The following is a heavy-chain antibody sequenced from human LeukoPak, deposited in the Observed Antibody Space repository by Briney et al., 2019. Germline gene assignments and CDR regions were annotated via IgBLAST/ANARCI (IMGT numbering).Heavy chain of an antibody. J-gene: IGHJ4*02. CDR2: FDPEGGET. Sequence: ASVKVSCKVSGYTLTELSMHWVRQAPGKGLEWMGGFDPEGGETIYAQKFQGRVTMTEDTSTDTAYMELSSLRSEDTAVYYCATERTSYGSGSPRESSPNWGQGTLVTVSS. CDR3: ATERTSYGSGSPRESSPN. D-gene: IGHD3-10*01. CDR1: GYTLTELS. V-gene: IGHV1-24*01.